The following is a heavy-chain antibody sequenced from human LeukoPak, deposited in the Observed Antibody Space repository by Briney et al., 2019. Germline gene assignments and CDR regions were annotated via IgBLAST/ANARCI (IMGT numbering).Heavy chain of an antibody. D-gene: IGHD1-14*01. V-gene: IGHV4-59*08. Sequence: SETLSLTCTVSDGSISTYFWNWIRQPPGRGLEWIGHVFYDGSTNLNPSLRSRVTISVDTSKNQFSLKLRSVTAADTAVYYCARRPRAEPDTSPDNWFDPWGQGTLVTVSS. CDR1: DGSISTYF. J-gene: IGHJ5*02. CDR3: ARRPRAEPDTSPDNWFDP. CDR2: VFYDGST.